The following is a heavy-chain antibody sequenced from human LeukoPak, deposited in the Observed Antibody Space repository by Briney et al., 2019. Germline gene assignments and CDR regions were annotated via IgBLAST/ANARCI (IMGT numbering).Heavy chain of an antibody. V-gene: IGHV3-74*01. Sequence: GGSLRLSCAASGCTFSTQWMHWVRQAPGKGLVWVSRINSDGSGTSYADSVEGRFTISRDNAKNTLYLEMNSLRAEDTAVYYCARDRSGSNYYLDVWGKGTTVTVSS. CDR1: GCTFSTQW. D-gene: IGHD1-26*01. CDR3: ARDRSGSNYYLDV. CDR2: INSDGSGT. J-gene: IGHJ6*03.